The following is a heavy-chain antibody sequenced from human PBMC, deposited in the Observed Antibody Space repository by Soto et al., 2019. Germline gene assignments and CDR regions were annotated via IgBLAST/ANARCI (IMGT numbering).Heavy chain of an antibody. CDR2: IYYSGST. Sequence: SETLSLTCTVSGGSISSYYWSWIRQPPGKGLEWIGYIYYSGSTNYNPSFKSRVTISVDTSKNQFSLKLSSVTAADTAVYYCARGWVAATLRFDYWGQGTLVTVSS. CDR1: GGSISSYY. D-gene: IGHD2-15*01. CDR3: ARGWVAATLRFDY. V-gene: IGHV4-59*01. J-gene: IGHJ4*02.